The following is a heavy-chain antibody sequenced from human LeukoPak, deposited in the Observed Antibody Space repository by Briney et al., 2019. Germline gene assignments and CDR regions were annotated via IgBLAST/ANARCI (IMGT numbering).Heavy chain of an antibody. D-gene: IGHD3-10*01. CDR1: GYTFTGYY. Sequence: ASVKVSCKASGYTFTGYYMHLVRQAPGQGLEWMGWINPNSGGTNYAQKFQGRVTMTRDTSISTAYMELSRLRSDDTAVYYCARATPSGSYTHWFDPWGQGTLVTVSS. CDR2: INPNSGGT. V-gene: IGHV1-2*02. J-gene: IGHJ5*02. CDR3: ARATPSGSYTHWFDP.